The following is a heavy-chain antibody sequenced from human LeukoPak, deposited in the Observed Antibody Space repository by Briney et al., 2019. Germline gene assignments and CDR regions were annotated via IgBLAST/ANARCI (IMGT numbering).Heavy chain of an antibody. Sequence: GGSLRLSCAASGFTFSSYSMNWVRQAPGKGLEWVSYISSSSSSTYYADSVKGRFTISRDNSKNTLYLQMNSLRAEDTAVYYCAKDLSGWYSWGQGTLVTVSS. V-gene: IGHV3-23*01. CDR3: AKDLSGWYS. D-gene: IGHD6-19*01. CDR2: ISSSSSST. J-gene: IGHJ4*02. CDR1: GFTFSSYS.